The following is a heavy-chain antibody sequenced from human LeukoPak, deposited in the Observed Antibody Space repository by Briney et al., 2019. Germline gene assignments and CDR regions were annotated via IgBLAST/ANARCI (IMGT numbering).Heavy chain of an antibody. Sequence: SVKVSCKASGGTFSSYTISWVRQAPGQGLEGMGRIIPILGIANYAQKFQGRVTITAEKSTSTAYMELSSLRSEDTAVYYCAHQLLEGCSDPWGQGTLVTVSS. CDR2: IIPILGIA. CDR3: AHQLLEGCSDP. V-gene: IGHV1-69*02. J-gene: IGHJ5*02. CDR1: GGTFSSYT. D-gene: IGHD2-2*01.